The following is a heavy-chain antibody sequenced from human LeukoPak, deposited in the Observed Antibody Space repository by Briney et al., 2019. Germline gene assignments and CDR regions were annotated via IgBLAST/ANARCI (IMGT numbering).Heavy chain of an antibody. J-gene: IGHJ4*02. Sequence: GASVKVSCKASGYTFTSYGISWVRQAPGQGLEWMGRISPNSGGTNYAQKFQGRVTMTRDTSTSTTFMELSGLKVDDTAVYFCARERGTYYSIDYWGQGTLVTVSS. D-gene: IGHD1-26*01. V-gene: IGHV1-2*06. CDR2: ISPNSGGT. CDR1: GYTFTSYG. CDR3: ARERGTYYSIDY.